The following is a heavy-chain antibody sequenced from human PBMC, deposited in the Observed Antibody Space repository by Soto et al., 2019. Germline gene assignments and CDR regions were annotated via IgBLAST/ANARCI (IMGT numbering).Heavy chain of an antibody. Sequence: SETLSLTCAVYGGSFSGYYWSWIRQPPGKGLEWIGEINHSGSTNYNPSLKSRVTISVDTSKNQFSLKLSSVTAADTAVYYRARANRVRYCSGGSCRPAAFDYWGQGTLVTVSS. D-gene: IGHD2-15*01. CDR1: GGSFSGYY. CDR3: ARANRVRYCSGGSCRPAAFDY. CDR2: INHSGST. V-gene: IGHV4-34*01. J-gene: IGHJ4*02.